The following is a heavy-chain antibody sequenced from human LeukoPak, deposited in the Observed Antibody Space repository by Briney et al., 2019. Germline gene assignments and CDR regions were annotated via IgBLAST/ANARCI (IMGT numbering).Heavy chain of an antibody. D-gene: IGHD1-20*01. CDR1: GFTFSSYA. CDR3: ARGSPTYNSGFDY. CDR2: ISYDGSNK. Sequence: GGSLRLSCAASGFTFSSYAMHWVRQAPGKGLEWVAVISYDGSNKYYADSVKGRFTISRDNSKNTLYLQMNSLRAEDTAVYYCARGSPTYNSGFDYWGQGTLVTVSS. J-gene: IGHJ4*02. V-gene: IGHV3-30-3*01.